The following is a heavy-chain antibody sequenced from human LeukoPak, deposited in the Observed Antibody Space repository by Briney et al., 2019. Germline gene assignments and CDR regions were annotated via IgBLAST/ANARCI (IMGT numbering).Heavy chain of an antibody. CDR3: AKDLRGGEYFQH. Sequence: GGSLRLSCAASGFTFSSYAMSWVRQAPGKGLEWVSAISGSGGSTYYADSVKGRFTTSRDNSKNTLYLQMNSLRAEDTAVYYCAKDLRGGEYFQHWGQGTLVTVSS. CDR1: GFTFSSYA. V-gene: IGHV3-23*01. J-gene: IGHJ1*01. D-gene: IGHD3-16*01. CDR2: ISGSGGST.